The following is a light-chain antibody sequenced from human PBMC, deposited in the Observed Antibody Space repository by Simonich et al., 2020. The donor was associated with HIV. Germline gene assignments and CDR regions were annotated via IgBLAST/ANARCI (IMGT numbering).Light chain of an antibody. CDR2: KVF. CDR1: QSLVHSDGNTY. CDR3: MQGTHWPYT. J-gene: IGKJ2*01. Sequence: DIVMTQSPLSLPVTLGQPASISCRSSQSLVHSDGNTYLNWFQQRPGQSPRRLIYKVFNRASGVPDRVSGSGSGTDFTLKISRVEAEDVGIYYCMQGTHWPYTFGQGTKLEIK. V-gene: IGKV2-30*02.